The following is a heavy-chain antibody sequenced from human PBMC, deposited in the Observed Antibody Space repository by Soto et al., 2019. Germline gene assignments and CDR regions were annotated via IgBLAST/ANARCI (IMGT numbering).Heavy chain of an antibody. CDR1: GFTFSSYW. CDR2: IKQDGSEK. CDR3: ARAGRYSIHYYYYYMDV. V-gene: IGHV3-7*01. Sequence: GGSLRLSCAASGFTFSSYWMSWVRQAPGKGLEWVANIKQDGSEKYYVDSVKGRFTISRDNAKNSLYLQMNSLRAEDTAVYYCARAGRYSIHYYYYYMDVWGKGTTVTVSS. J-gene: IGHJ6*03. D-gene: IGHD4-4*01.